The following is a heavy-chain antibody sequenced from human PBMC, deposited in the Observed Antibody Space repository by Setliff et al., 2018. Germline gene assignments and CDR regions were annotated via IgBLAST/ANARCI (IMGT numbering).Heavy chain of an antibody. J-gene: IGHJ3*02. D-gene: IGHD6-19*01. CDR1: GGYIRSFHW. Sequence: KTSETLSLTCTVSGGYIRSFHWSWIRQPPGKALEWLAHIFSNDKKSYSTSLKSRLTISKDTSKSQVVLTTTNMDPVDTATYYCARDHSGWYGGAFDIWGQGTMVTVSS. CDR2: IFSNDKK. V-gene: IGHV2-26*01. CDR3: ARDHSGWYGGAFDI.